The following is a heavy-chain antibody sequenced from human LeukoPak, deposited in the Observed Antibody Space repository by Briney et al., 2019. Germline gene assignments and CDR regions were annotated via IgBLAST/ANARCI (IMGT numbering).Heavy chain of an antibody. J-gene: IGHJ6*03. CDR1: GGSISSGSYY. Sequence: PSQTLSLTCTVSGGSISSGSYYWNWIRQPPGKGLEWIGYIDHTGSTNYNPSLNSRVTISRDTSTNHFSLKLSSVTAADTAVYFCARGRVSSSSWQSVYYYYLYMDVWGKGSTVTVSS. V-gene: IGHV4-61*03. CDR3: ARGRVSSSSWQSVYYYYLYMDV. D-gene: IGHD6-13*01. CDR2: IDHTGST.